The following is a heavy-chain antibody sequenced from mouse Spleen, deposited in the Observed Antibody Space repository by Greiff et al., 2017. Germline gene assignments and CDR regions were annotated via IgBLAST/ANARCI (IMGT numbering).Heavy chain of an antibody. Sequence: VQLQQSGAELVKPGAPVKLSCKASGYTFTSYWMNWVKQRPGRGLEWIGRIDPSDSETHYNQKFKDKATLTVDKSSSTAYIQLSSLTSEDSAVYYCARKTTATSSYAMDYWGQGTSVTVSS. CDR2: IDPSDSET. J-gene: IGHJ4*01. CDR1: GYTFTSYW. V-gene: IGHV1-69*02. CDR3: ARKTTATSSYAMDY. D-gene: IGHD1-2*01.